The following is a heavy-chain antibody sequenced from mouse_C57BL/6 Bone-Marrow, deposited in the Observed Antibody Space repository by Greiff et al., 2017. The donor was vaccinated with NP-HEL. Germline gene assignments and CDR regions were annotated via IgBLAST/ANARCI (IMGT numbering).Heavy chain of an antibody. CDR2: IYPRSGNT. CDR3: ARYGNYDAMDY. D-gene: IGHD2-1*01. V-gene: IGHV1-81*01. Sequence: VQLQQSGAELARPGASVKLSCKASGYTFPRYGLSWVKQRTGQGLEWIGEIYPRSGNTYYNEKFKGKATLTADKSSSTAYMELRSLTSEDSAVYVCARYGNYDAMDYWGQGTSVTVSS. CDR1: GYTFPRYG. J-gene: IGHJ4*01.